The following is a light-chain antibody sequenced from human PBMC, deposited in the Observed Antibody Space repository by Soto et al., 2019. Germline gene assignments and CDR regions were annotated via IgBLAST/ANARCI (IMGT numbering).Light chain of an antibody. CDR1: QSVTSSY. CDR3: QQYNNWPQT. V-gene: IGKV3D-15*01. CDR2: GAS. J-gene: IGKJ2*01. Sequence: EIVMTQSPATVSVFPGERATLSCRASQSVTSSYLAWYQQKPGQAPRLLIYGASSRATGIPDRFSGSGSGTDFTLTISSLQSEDFAVYYCQQYNNWPQTFGQGTKVDI.